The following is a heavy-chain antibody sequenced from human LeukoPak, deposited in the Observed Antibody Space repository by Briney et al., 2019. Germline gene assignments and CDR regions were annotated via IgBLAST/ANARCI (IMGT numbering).Heavy chain of an antibody. CDR3: ATQGGSSWYFYYYGMDV. V-gene: IGHV3-30*03. J-gene: IGHJ6*02. CDR1: GFTFSSYG. D-gene: IGHD6-13*01. Sequence: GRSLRLSCAASGFTFSSYGMPWVRQAPGKGLEWVAVISYDGSNKYYADSVKGRFTISRDNSKNTLYLQMNSLRAEDTAVYYCATQGGSSWYFYYYGMDVWGQGTTVTVSS. CDR2: ISYDGSNK.